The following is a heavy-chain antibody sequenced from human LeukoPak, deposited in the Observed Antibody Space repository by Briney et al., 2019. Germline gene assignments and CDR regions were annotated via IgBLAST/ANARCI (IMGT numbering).Heavy chain of an antibody. CDR2: ISGGGGST. CDR3: AKDQGESYSTGSSSGY. D-gene: IGHD1-26*01. CDR1: GFTFSSYA. Sequence: GGSLRLSCAASGFTFSSYAMSWVRQAAGEGLEWVLTISGGGGSTYYADSVKGRFTISRDNSNNTLYLQMNRLGAEDTAVYYCAKDQGESYSTGSSSGYWGQGTLVTVSS. V-gene: IGHV3-23*01. J-gene: IGHJ4*02.